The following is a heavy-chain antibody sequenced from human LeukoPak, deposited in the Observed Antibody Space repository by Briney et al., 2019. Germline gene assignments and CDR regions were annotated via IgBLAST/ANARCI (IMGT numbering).Heavy chain of an antibody. Sequence: SETLSLTCTVSGGSISSGSYYWSWIRQPAGKGLEWIGRIYTSRSTNYNPSLKSRVTISVDTSKNQFSLKLSSVTAADTAVYYCARDRIAAAHDAFDIWGQGTMVTVSS. J-gene: IGHJ3*02. D-gene: IGHD6-13*01. CDR1: GGSISSGSYY. V-gene: IGHV4-61*02. CDR3: ARDRIAAAHDAFDI. CDR2: IYTSRST.